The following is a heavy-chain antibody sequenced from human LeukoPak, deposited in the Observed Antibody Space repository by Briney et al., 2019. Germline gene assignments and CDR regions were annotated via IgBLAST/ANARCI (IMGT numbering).Heavy chain of an antibody. CDR1: GFTVSSNY. Sequence: GGPLRLSCAASGFTVSSNYMSWVRQAPGKGLEWVSVIYSGGSTYYADSVKGRFTIYRDNSKNTLYLQMNSLRAEDTAVYYCARVMYLGGFDTWGQGTLVTVSS. D-gene: IGHD2-2*01. V-gene: IGHV3-53*01. CDR2: IYSGGST. CDR3: ARVMYLGGFDT. J-gene: IGHJ5*02.